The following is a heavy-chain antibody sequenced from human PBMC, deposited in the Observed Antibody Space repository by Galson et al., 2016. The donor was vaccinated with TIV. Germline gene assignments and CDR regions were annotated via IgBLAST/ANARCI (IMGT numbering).Heavy chain of an antibody. CDR1: GLSVGINY. CDR3: ARDRVVDATYYYYYFGLDV. J-gene: IGHJ6*02. V-gene: IGHV3-66*02. D-gene: IGHD2-15*01. Sequence: SLRLSCAASGLSVGINYMTWVRQAPGKGLEWVSLISDGGKTYYPDSVKGRFTISRDNPKNTLYLQMNSLRVADTAVYYCARDRVVDATYYYYYFGLDVWGQGTAVTVSS. CDR2: ISDGGKT.